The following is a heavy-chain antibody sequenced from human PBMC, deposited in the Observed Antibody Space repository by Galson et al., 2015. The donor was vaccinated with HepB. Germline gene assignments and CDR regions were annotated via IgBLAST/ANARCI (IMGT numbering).Heavy chain of an antibody. CDR2: IIPILGTA. D-gene: IGHD3-3*01. V-gene: IGHV1-69*10. Sequence: SVKVSCKASGGTFSSYAISWVRQAPGQGLEWMGGIIPILGTANYAQKFQGRVTITADKSTSTAYMELSSLRSEDTAVYYCARYYDFWSGYYRWFDPWGQGTLVTVSS. CDR1: GGTFSSYA. J-gene: IGHJ5*02. CDR3: ARYYDFWSGYYRWFDP.